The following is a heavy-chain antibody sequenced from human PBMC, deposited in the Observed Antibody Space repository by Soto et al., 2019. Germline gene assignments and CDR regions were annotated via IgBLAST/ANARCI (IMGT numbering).Heavy chain of an antibody. Sequence: SGTLSFTCAVSGGSISSSNWWSWVRQPPGKGLEWIGSICHSGSTNYNPSLKSRVTISVDTSKNQFSLKLSSVTAADTAVYYCARLSEYSSSLVYWGQGTPVTVSS. CDR2: ICHSGST. V-gene: IGHV4-4*02. D-gene: IGHD6-6*01. J-gene: IGHJ4*02. CDR3: ARLSEYSSSLVY. CDR1: GGSISSSNW.